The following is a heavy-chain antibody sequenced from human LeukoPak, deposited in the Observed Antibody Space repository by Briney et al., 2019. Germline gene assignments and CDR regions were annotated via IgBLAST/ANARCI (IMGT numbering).Heavy chain of an antibody. Sequence: PPETRSLTCAVYGGSFSGYYWSWIRQPPGKGLEWIGEINHSGSTNYNPALKSRVTISVDTSKNQFTLKLSSVTAADTAVYYCARGGYGIAVAGTFDYWGQTTVTTVSS. J-gene: IGHJ4*01. CDR2: INHSGST. CDR1: GGSFSGYY. D-gene: IGHD6-19*01. V-gene: IGHV4-34*01. CDR3: ARGGYGIAVAGTFDY.